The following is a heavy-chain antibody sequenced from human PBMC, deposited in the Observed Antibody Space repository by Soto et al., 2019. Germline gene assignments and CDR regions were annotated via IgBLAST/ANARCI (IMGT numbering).Heavy chain of an antibody. D-gene: IGHD6-19*01. V-gene: IGHV4-59*01. CDR1: GGSISSYY. CDR2: IYYSGST. Sequence: PSETLSLTCTVSGGSISSYYWSWIRQPPGKGLEWIGYIYYSGSTNYNPSLKSRVTISVDTSKNQFSLKLSSVTAADTAVYYCARETRYSSGCFDYWGQGTLVTVSS. J-gene: IGHJ4*02. CDR3: ARETRYSSGCFDY.